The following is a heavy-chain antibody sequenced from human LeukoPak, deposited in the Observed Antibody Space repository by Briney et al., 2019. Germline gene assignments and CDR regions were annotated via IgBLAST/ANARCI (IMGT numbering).Heavy chain of an antibody. CDR1: GFTVSTNY. CDR3: AKDRTSGYSYVMYFDY. Sequence: GGSLRLSCGASGFTVSTNYMSWVRQAPGKGLEGVSIIYSGGSTYYADSVKGRFTISRDNSKNTLYLQMNSLRAEDTAVYYCAKDRTSGYSYVMYFDYWGQGTLVTVSS. V-gene: IGHV3-66*01. D-gene: IGHD3-22*01. J-gene: IGHJ4*02. CDR2: IYSGGST.